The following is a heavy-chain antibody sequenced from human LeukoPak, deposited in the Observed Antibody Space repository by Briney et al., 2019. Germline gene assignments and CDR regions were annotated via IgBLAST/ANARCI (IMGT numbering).Heavy chain of an antibody. Sequence: SETLSLTCTVSSGSISSSSYYWGWIRQPPGKGLEWIGSIYYSGSTYYKPSLKRRVTISVDTSKNQFSLKLTSVTAADTAVYYCARCGYYDFWSGYNPATFDYWGQGTLVTVSS. V-gene: IGHV4-39*01. D-gene: IGHD3-3*01. CDR1: SGSISSSSYY. CDR2: IYYSGST. CDR3: ARCGYYDFWSGYNPATFDY. J-gene: IGHJ4*02.